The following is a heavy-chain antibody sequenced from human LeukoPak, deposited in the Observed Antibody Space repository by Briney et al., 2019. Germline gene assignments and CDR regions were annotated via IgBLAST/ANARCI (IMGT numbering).Heavy chain of an antibody. CDR2: MNPNSGNT. CDR3: ARASQSFVYSGYGTFDS. Sequence: ASVKVSCKASGYTFASFDINWVRQSTGQGLEWMGWMNPNSGNTDYAQKFQGRVTMTRDTSISTAYMELSSLRSEDTAVYYCARASQSFVYSGYGTFDSWGQGTLVTVSS. D-gene: IGHD5-12*01. CDR1: GYTFASFD. V-gene: IGHV1-8*01. J-gene: IGHJ4*02.